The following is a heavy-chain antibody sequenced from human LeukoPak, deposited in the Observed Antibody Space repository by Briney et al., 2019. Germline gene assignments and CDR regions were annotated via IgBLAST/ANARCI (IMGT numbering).Heavy chain of an antibody. CDR2: IRSKAYGGTP. V-gene: IGHV3-49*04. Sequence: HSGGSLRLSCTASGFTFDDHAISWVRQAPGKGLEWVGFIRSKAYGGTPEYAASVKGRFTISRDNSKNTLYLQMNSLRAEDTAVYYCAKDLPLAGPGSGAFDIWGQGTMVTVSS. CDR1: GFTFDDHA. CDR3: AKDLPLAGPGSGAFDI. J-gene: IGHJ3*02. D-gene: IGHD3-10*01.